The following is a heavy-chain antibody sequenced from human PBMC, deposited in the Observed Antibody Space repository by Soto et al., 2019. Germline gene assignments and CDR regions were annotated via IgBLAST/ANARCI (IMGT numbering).Heavy chain of an antibody. Sequence: QITLKESGPTLVRPTQTLTLTCTFSGFSLSTTGVGVGWIRQPPGKALEWLALIYWDDDKRYSPSLKSRLTITNDTSKNQVILTLTNMYPVDTATYYSAQRLCDYGFGRERANYFDPLGQGTLVTVSS. CDR3: AQRLCDYGFGRERANYFDP. J-gene: IGHJ5*02. CDR1: GFSLSTTGVG. D-gene: IGHD3-10*01. CDR2: IYWDDDK. V-gene: IGHV2-5*02.